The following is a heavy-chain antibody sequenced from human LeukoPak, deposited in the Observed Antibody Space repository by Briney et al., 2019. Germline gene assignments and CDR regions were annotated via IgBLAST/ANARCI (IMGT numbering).Heavy chain of an antibody. J-gene: IGHJ3*02. D-gene: IGHD2-2*01. Sequence: SVKVSCKASGGTFSSYAISWVRQAPGQGLEWMGGIIPIFGTANYAQKFQGRVTITADESTSTAYMELSSLRSEDTAVYYCARGNYYCSSTSCYPNAFDIWGQGTMVTVSS. CDR2: IIPIFGTA. CDR1: GGTFSSYA. CDR3: ARGNYYCSSTSCYPNAFDI. V-gene: IGHV1-69*13.